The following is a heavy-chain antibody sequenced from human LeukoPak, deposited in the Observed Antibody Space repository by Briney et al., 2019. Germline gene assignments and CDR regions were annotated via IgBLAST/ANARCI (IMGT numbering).Heavy chain of an antibody. CDR2: IYPGDSDT. J-gene: IGHJ4*02. V-gene: IGHV5-51*01. CDR3: ARRASSYYYFDY. Sequence: GESLKISCKGSGYSFTNYWIAWVRQMPGKGLEWMGIIYPGDSDTRYDPSFQGQVTISADKSISTAYLQWSSLKASDTAMYYCARRASSYYYFDYWGQGTLVTVSS. CDR1: GYSFTNYW. D-gene: IGHD6-13*01.